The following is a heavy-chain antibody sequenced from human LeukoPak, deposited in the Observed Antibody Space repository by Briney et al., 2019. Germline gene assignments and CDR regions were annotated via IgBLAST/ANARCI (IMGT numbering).Heavy chain of an antibody. V-gene: IGHV1-69*06. CDR3: ARGLGDSGSYPELTLNY. Sequence: SVKVSCKASGGTFSSYAISWVRQAPGQGLEWMGRIIPIFGTANYAQKFQGRVTITADKSTSTAYMELSSLRSEDTAVYYCARGLGDSGSYPELTLNYWGQGTLVTVSS. J-gene: IGHJ4*02. CDR2: IIPIFGTA. D-gene: IGHD1-26*01. CDR1: GGTFSSYA.